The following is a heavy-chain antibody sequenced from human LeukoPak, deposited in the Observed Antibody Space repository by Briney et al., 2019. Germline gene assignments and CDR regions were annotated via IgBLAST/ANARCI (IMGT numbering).Heavy chain of an antibody. J-gene: IGHJ4*02. CDR2: ISSSGSTI. D-gene: IGHD3-22*01. Sequence: GGSLRLSCAASGFTFSSYEMNWVRQAPGKGLEWASYISSSGSTIYYADSVKGRFTISRDNAKNSLYLQMNSLRAEDTAVYYCARDLYGSNHYYHSHRFDYWGQGTLVTASS. CDR3: ARDLYGSNHYYHSHRFDY. CDR1: GFTFSSYE. V-gene: IGHV3-48*03.